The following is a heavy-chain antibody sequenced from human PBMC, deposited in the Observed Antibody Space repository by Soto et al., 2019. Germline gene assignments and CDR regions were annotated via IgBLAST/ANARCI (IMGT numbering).Heavy chain of an antibody. J-gene: IGHJ4*02. CDR1: GGSISSYY. D-gene: IGHD3-22*01. CDR3: ARHLSGYYYFDY. Sequence: QVQLQESGPGLVKPSETLSLTCTVSGGSISSYYWSWIRQPPGKGLECIGYISYRGSTSYHPSLNSRVTISVDTAKNQFSLKLSSVTAAHTAVYYCARHLSGYYYFDYWGQGTLVNVSS. CDR2: ISYRGST. V-gene: IGHV4-59*08.